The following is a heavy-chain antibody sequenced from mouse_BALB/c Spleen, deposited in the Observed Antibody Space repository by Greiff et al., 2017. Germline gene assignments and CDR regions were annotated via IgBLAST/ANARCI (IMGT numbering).Heavy chain of an antibody. V-gene: IGHV1-82*01. CDR2: IYPGDGDT. CDR3: ARGLHYGMDY. D-gene: IGHD1-1*02. Sequence: QVQLQQSGPELVKPGASVKISCKASGYAFSSSWMNWVKQRPGQGLEWIGRIYPGDGDTNYNGKFKGKATLTADKSSSTAYMQLSSLTSVDSAVYFCARGLHYGMDYWGQGTSVTVSS. J-gene: IGHJ4*01. CDR1: GYAFSSSW.